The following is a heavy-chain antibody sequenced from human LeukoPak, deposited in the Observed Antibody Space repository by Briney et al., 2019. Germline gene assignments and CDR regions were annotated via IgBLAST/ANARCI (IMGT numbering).Heavy chain of an antibody. CDR1: GYTFTSYG. V-gene: IGHV1-18*01. Sequence: ASVKVSCKASGYTFTSYGISWVRQAPGQGLEWMGWISAYNGNTNYAQKLQGRVTITADESTSTAYMELSSLRSEDTAVYYCARDLRYCSSTSCPHYYYYMDVWGKGTTVTVSS. D-gene: IGHD2-2*01. J-gene: IGHJ6*03. CDR2: ISAYNGNT. CDR3: ARDLRYCSSTSCPHYYYYMDV.